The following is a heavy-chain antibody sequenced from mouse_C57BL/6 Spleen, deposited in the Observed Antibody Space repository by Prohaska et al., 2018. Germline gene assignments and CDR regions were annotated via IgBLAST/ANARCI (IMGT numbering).Heavy chain of an antibody. CDR1: GFTFSGFW. V-gene: IGHV11-2*01. Sequence: EVQLLETGGGLVQPGGSRGLSCEGSGFTFSGFWMSWIRQTPGKILEWIGDINSDGSAINYGPSIKDRFKIIRDNDKSTLYLQMGNVRSEDTATYFCMRYGSYWYFDVWGTGTTVTVSS. D-gene: IGHD1-1*02. J-gene: IGHJ1*03. CDR2: INSDGSAI. CDR3: MRYGSYWYFDV.